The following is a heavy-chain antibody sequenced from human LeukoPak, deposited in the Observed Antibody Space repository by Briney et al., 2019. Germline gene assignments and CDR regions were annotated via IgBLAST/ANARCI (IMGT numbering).Heavy chain of an antibody. CDR1: GYTFTTYG. D-gene: IGHD5/OR15-5a*01. J-gene: IGHJ5*02. V-gene: IGHV1-18*01. CDR2: ISGYNGNT. Sequence: ASVKVSCKASGYTFTTYGIGWVRQAPGQGLEWMGWISGYNGNTNYAQKFQGRVTMTTDTSTSTAYMELRSLRSDDTAVYYCARTSPVSILYWSDPWGQGTLVNVSS. CDR3: ARTSPVSILYWSDP.